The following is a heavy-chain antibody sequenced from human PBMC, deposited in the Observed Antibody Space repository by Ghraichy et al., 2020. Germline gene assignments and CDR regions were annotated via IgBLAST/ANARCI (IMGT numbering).Heavy chain of an antibody. CDR2: NSCRGGST. D-gene: IGHD3-16*01. Sequence: NSCRGGSTYYADSVKGRFHLPRDHSKTTLYLHMHSLRAEDPAVYYCASISVGGAFDIWGQGTMVTVSS. J-gene: IGHJ3*02. CDR3: ASISVGGAFDI. V-gene: IGHV3-23*01.